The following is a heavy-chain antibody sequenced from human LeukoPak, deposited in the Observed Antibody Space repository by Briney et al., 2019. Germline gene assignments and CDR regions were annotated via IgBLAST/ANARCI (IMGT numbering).Heavy chain of an antibody. CDR3: ARDPIPSYYYDSSGFRY. D-gene: IGHD3-22*01. CDR2: ISSSSSYI. J-gene: IGHJ4*02. Sequence: GGSLRLSCAASGFTFSSYSMNWVRQAPGKGLEWVSSISSSSSYIYYADSVKGRFTISRDNAKNSLYLQMNSLRAEDTAVYYCARDPIPSYYYDSSGFRYWGQGTLVTVSS. CDR1: GFTFSSYS. V-gene: IGHV3-21*01.